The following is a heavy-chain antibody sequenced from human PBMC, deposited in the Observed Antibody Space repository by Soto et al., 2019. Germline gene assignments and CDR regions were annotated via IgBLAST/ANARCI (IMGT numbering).Heavy chain of an antibody. CDR1: GGSISSSSYY. V-gene: IGHV4-39*01. J-gene: IGHJ2*01. Sequence: QLQLQESGPGLVKPSETLSLTCTVSGGSISSSSYYWGWIRQPPGKGLEWIGSIYYSGSTYYNPSLKSRLTISVDTSKNQFSLKLSSVTAADTAVYYCARQKGLWYFDLWGRGTLVTVSS. CDR3: ARQKGLWYFDL. CDR2: IYYSGST.